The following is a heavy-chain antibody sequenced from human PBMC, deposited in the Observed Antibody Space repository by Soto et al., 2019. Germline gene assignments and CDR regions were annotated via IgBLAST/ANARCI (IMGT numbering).Heavy chain of an antibody. CDR1: GFTFSNAW. CDR3: TTDPENYYGPTAFDY. V-gene: IGHV3-15*07. D-gene: IGHD3-10*01. CDR2: IKSKTDGGTT. J-gene: IGHJ4*02. Sequence: GGSLRLSCAASGFTFSNAWMNWVRQAPGKGLEWVGRIKSKTDGGTTDYAAPVKGRFTISRDDSKNTLYLQMNSLKTEDTAVYYCTTDPENYYGPTAFDYWGQGTLVTVSS.